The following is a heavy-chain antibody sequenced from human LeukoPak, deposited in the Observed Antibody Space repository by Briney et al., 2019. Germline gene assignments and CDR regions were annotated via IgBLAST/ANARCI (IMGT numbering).Heavy chain of an antibody. Sequence: GGSLRLSCAASGFTFSSSTMSWVRQAPGKGLEWVSTISGDGGHTYYADSVKGRFTISRDNSKNTLYLQMNSLRVEDTAVYYCAKVRKWLVGHVLRSFDYWGQGTLVTVSS. CDR3: AKVRKWLVGHVLRSFDY. CDR2: ISGDGGHT. J-gene: IGHJ4*02. D-gene: IGHD6-19*01. V-gene: IGHV3-23*01. CDR1: GFTFSSST.